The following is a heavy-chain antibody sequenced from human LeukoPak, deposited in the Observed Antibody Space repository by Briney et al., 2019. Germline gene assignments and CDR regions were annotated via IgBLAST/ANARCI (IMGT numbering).Heavy chain of an antibody. V-gene: IGHV3-33*01. CDR1: GFTFSSYG. Sequence: GGSLRLSCAASGFTFSSYGMHWVRQAPGKGLEWVAVIWYDGSNKYYADSVKGRFTISRDNSRNTLYLQMNSLKAEDTAVYYCARDFLDYYGSGSYYIGSFDYWGQGTLVTVSS. J-gene: IGHJ4*02. CDR3: ARDFLDYYGSGSYYIGSFDY. CDR2: IWYDGSNK. D-gene: IGHD3-10*01.